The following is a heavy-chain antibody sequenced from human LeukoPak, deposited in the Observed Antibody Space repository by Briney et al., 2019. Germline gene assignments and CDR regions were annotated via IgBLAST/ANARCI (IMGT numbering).Heavy chain of an antibody. D-gene: IGHD1-1*01. J-gene: IGHJ6*02. CDR3: ARRGTSNSYYVMDV. CDR1: GYSFTIHW. Sequence: GESLKISCKGSGYSFTIHWIAWVRQMPGKGLEWMGIFYPGDSDTRYSPSFQGQVTISGDKSISTAYLQWSSLKASDTAMYYCARRGTSNSYYVMDVWGQGTTVTVSS. CDR2: FYPGDSDT. V-gene: IGHV5-51*01.